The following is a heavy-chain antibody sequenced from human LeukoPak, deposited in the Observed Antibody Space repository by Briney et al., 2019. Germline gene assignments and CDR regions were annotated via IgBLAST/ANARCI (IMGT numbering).Heavy chain of an antibody. Sequence: SETLSLTCAVYGGSFSGYSWSWIRQPPGKGLEWIGEINHSGSTNYNPSLKSRVTMSIDTSKNQFSLKLSSVTAADTAVYYCASPYCTNGVCYGYFDYWGQGTLVTVSS. CDR3: ASPYCTNGVCYGYFDY. V-gene: IGHV4-34*01. J-gene: IGHJ4*02. D-gene: IGHD2-8*01. CDR2: INHSGST. CDR1: GGSFSGYS.